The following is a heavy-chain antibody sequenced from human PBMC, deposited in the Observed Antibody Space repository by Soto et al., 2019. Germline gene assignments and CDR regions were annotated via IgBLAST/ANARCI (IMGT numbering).Heavy chain of an antibody. CDR3: ARDSPRADDAFDI. Sequence: PSETLSLTCTASGGSISSGGYYWSWIRQHPGKGLEWIGYIYYSGSTYYNPSLKSRVTISVDTSKNQFSLKLSSVTAADTAVYYCARDSPRADDAFDIWGQGTMVTVSS. CDR1: GGSISSGGYY. CDR2: IYYSGST. J-gene: IGHJ3*02. V-gene: IGHV4-31*03.